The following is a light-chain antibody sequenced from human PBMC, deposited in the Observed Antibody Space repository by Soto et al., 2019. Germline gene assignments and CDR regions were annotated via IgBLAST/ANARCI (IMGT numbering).Light chain of an antibody. CDR1: SSDVGGYNY. CDR3: SAYTSSSPHVV. V-gene: IGLV2-14*01. Sequence: QSALTQPASVSGAPGQSITISRTGTSSDVGGYNYVSWYQQHPGKAPKLMIYDVSNRPSGVSNRFSGSKSGNTASLTISGLQADDEADYYCSAYTSSSPHVVFGGGTKLTVL. J-gene: IGLJ2*01. CDR2: DVS.